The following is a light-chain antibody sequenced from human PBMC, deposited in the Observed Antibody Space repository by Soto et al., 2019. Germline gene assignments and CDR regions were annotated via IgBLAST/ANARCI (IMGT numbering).Light chain of an antibody. CDR3: GTWDSSLRGGV. J-gene: IGLJ2*01. V-gene: IGLV1-51*01. CDR2: DNS. Sequence: QSVLTQVPSVSAAPGQKVTITCSGSNSNIGTNDVSWYQQLPGTAPKLLIYDNSKRPSGISDRFSGSKSGTSVTLGITGLQTGDEAEYYCGTWDSSLRGGVFGGGTQVPVL. CDR1: NSNIGTND.